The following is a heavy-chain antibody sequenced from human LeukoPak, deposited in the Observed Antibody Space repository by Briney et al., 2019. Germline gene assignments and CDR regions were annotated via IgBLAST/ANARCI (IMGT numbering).Heavy chain of an antibody. CDR3: ARDPRYSSSAHVFDI. J-gene: IGHJ3*02. Sequence: SQTLSLTCTVSGGSISTGDFYWTWIRQPPEKGLEWIGYIYHSGSTYYNPSLKSRVTISVDKSKNQFSRRLTSVTAADTALYYCARDPRYSSSAHVFDIWGQGTMVTVSS. CDR2: IYHSGST. V-gene: IGHV4-30-2*01. D-gene: IGHD6-6*01. CDR1: GGSISTGDFY.